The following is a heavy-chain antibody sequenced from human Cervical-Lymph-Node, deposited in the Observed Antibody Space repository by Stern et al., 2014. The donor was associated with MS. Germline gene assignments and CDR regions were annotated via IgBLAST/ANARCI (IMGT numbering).Heavy chain of an antibody. J-gene: IGHJ4*02. V-gene: IGHV2-5*02. Sequence: SGPTLVKPTQTLTLTCTFSGFSLSTSGVGVGCIRQPPGKALEWLALIYWDDDKRYSPSLKSRLTITKDTSKTQVVLTMTNMDPVDTATYYCARNRNYYDRSDLFDYWGQGTLVTVSS. CDR2: IYWDDDK. CDR3: ARNRNYYDRSDLFDY. CDR1: GFSLSTSGVG. D-gene: IGHD3-22*01.